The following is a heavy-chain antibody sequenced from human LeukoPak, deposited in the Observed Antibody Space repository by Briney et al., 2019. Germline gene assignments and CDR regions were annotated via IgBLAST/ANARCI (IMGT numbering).Heavy chain of an antibody. Sequence: GESLKISWKGSGYSFISFLIGWVRPMPGKGLELMRTIYPGDSDTRYSPSFQGQVTISADKSISIAYPQWSSLKAADTAMYYCARGMYYDFWSGQKDWGQGTLVTVSS. CDR3: ARGMYYDFWSGQKD. CDR2: IYPGDSDT. J-gene: IGHJ4*02. CDR1: GYSFISFL. V-gene: IGHV5-51*01. D-gene: IGHD3-3*01.